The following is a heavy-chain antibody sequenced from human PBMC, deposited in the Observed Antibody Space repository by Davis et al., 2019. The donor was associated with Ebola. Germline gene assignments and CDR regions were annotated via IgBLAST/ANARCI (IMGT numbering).Heavy chain of an antibody. CDR1: GGSFSGYY. J-gene: IGHJ6*02. D-gene: IGHD2-15*01. CDR2: INHSGST. V-gene: IGHV4-34*01. Sequence: SETLSLTCAVYGGSFSGYYWSWIRQPPGKELEWIGEINHSGSTNYNPSLKSRVTISVDTSKNQFSLKLSSVTAADTAVYYCARGYCSGGSCYYGAYYYYGMDVWGQGTTVTVSS. CDR3: ARGYCSGGSCYYGAYYYYGMDV.